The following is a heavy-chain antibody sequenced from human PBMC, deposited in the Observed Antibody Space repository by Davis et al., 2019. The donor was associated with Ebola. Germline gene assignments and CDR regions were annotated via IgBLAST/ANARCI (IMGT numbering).Heavy chain of an antibody. J-gene: IGHJ5*01. Sequence: GSLRLSCAVYGGSFSGYYWNWIRQPPGKGLEWIGEINHSGSSKYNPSLKSRVTMSADTSKNQVSLKLSSVTAADTAVYYCVRSVTMIRGVIPWFDPWGQGTLVAVSS. D-gene: IGHD3-10*01. CDR3: VRSVTMIRGVIPWFDP. CDR1: GGSFSGYY. V-gene: IGHV4-34*01. CDR2: INHSGSS.